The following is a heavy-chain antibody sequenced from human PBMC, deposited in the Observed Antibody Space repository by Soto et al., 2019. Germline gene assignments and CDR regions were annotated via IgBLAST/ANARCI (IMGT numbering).Heavy chain of an antibody. CDR1: GYTFTSYA. J-gene: IGHJ4*02. V-gene: IGHV1-3*01. Sequence: ASVKVSCKASGYTFTSYAMHWVRQAPGQRLEWMGWINAGNGNTKYSQKFQGRVTITRDTSASTAYTELSSLRSEDTAVYYCARDKAVAGLNFDYWGQGTLVTVSS. CDR3: ARDKAVAGLNFDY. D-gene: IGHD6-19*01. CDR2: INAGNGNT.